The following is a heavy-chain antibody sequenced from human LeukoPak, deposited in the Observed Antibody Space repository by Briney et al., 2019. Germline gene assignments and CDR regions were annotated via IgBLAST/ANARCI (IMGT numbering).Heavy chain of an antibody. CDR2: ISSSSSDI. CDR1: GFTFSSYS. D-gene: IGHD3-10*01. Sequence: GGSLRLSCAASGFTFSSYSMNWVRQAPGKGLEWVSSISSSSSDIYYADSVKGRFTISRDNAKNSLYLQMNSLRAEDTAVYYCAKPSPPLYGRPCFDYWGQGTLVTVSS. CDR3: AKPSPPLYGRPCFDY. J-gene: IGHJ4*02. V-gene: IGHV3-21*01.